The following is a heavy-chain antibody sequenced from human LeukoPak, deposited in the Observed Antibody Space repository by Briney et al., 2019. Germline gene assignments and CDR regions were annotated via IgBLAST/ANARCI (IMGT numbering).Heavy chain of an antibody. Sequence: GGSLRLSCAASGFTFSSHSMDWLRQSPGKGLEWVSSISGTSKYIYYADSVKGRFTISRDNAKNSLYLQINSLGAEDTAIYYCAREREYDSSFLWGQGTMVTVSS. CDR2: ISGTSKYI. J-gene: IGHJ3*01. CDR1: GFTFSSHS. V-gene: IGHV3-21*01. D-gene: IGHD3-22*01. CDR3: AREREYDSSFL.